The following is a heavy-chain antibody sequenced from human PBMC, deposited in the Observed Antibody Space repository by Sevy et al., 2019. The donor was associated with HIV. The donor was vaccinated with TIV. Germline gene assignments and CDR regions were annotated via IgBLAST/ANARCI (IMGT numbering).Heavy chain of an antibody. CDR1: GFTVSSSY. Sequence: GGSLRLSCAASGFTVSSSYMTWVRQPPGKGLEWVSVIYSGGSTYYADSVKGRFTISRDNSKNTLYLQMNNLRADDTAVYYCARGRGVFGAVAINWFDPWGQRALVTVS. V-gene: IGHV3-53*01. CDR2: IYSGGST. D-gene: IGHD3-3*01. CDR3: ARGRGVFGAVAINWFDP. J-gene: IGHJ5*02.